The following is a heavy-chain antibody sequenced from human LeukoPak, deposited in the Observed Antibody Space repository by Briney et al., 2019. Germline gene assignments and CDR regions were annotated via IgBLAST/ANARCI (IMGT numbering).Heavy chain of an antibody. V-gene: IGHV4-39*01. CDR2: IYYSGST. J-gene: IGHJ4*02. CDR3: ARHHSPEYVDY. Sequence: SETLSLTPIYPLDSLCSSGCYSGWTRQPPGKGLEWIGSIYYSGSTYYNPSLKSRVTISVDTSKNQFSLKLSSVTAADTAVYYCARHHSPEYVDYWGQGTLVTVSS. CDR1: LDSLCSSGCY. D-gene: IGHD2-15*01.